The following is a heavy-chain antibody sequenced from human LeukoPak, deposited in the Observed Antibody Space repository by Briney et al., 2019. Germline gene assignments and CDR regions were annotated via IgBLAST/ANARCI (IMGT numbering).Heavy chain of an antibody. CDR1: GGSISSYY. D-gene: IGHD5-12*01. CDR3: AREGLYYYYMDV. CDR2: IYYSGST. Sequence: SETLSLTCTVSGGSISSYYWSWIRQPPGEGLEWIGYIYYSGSTNYNPSLKSRVTISVDTSKNQFSLKLSSVTAADTAVYYCAREGLYYYYMDVWGKGTTVTVSS. V-gene: IGHV4-59*01. J-gene: IGHJ6*03.